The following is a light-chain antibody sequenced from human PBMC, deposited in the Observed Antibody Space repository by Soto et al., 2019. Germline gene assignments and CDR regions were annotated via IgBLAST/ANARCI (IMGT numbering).Light chain of an antibody. J-gene: IGLJ3*02. CDR3: CSYAGSSTWV. CDR1: SSDVGSYNH. CDR2: EGS. Sequence: QSVLTQPASVSGSPGQSITISCTGTSSDVGSYNHVSWYQQHPGKAPKLMIYEGSKRPSGVSNRFSGSKSGNTASLTISGLQAEDEADYYCCSYAGSSTWVFGGGTKVTVL. V-gene: IGLV2-23*01.